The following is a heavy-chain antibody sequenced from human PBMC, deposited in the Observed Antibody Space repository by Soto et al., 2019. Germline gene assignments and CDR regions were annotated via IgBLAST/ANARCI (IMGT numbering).Heavy chain of an antibody. CDR1: CYSISSGYY. CDR2: IYTSASN. Sequence: SETLSLTCAVSCYSISSGYYWGWIRQPPGKGLEWIGIIYTSASNSYNPSLKSRVAMSVDPSKNQFSLNLRSVTAAHTALYYCARVVVGAHYRYYFEYWGQGTMVTVSS. V-gene: IGHV4-38-2*01. CDR3: ARVVVGAHYRYYFEY. D-gene: IGHD2-15*01. J-gene: IGHJ4*02.